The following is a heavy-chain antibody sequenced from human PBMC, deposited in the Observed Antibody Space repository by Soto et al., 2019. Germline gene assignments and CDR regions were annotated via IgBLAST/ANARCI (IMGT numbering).Heavy chain of an antibody. CDR2: INAGNGNA. CDR1: GYTFTGYA. V-gene: IGHV1-3*05. CDR3: ARAVAVPADFDY. D-gene: IGHD6-19*01. J-gene: IGHJ4*02. Sequence: QVQVVQSGAEEKKPGASVKVSCTASGYTFTGYAMHWVRQAPGQRLEWMGWINAGNGNAKYSKKFQGRVTITRDTSASTAYMELSSLRSEDTAVYYCARAVAVPADFDYWGQGTLVTVSS.